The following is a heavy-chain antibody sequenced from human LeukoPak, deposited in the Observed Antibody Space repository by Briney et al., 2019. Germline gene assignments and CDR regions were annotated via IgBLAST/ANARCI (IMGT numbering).Heavy chain of an antibody. CDR1: GGSFSGYY. CDR3: ARDGLEGVDAFDI. Sequence: SQTLSLTCAVYGGSFSGYYWSWIRQPPGKGLEWIGEINHSGSTNYNPSLKSRVTISVDTSKNQFSLKLSSVTAADTAVYYCARDGLEGVDAFDIWGQGTMVTVSS. V-gene: IGHV4-34*01. CDR2: INHSGST. D-gene: IGHD3/OR15-3a*01. J-gene: IGHJ3*02.